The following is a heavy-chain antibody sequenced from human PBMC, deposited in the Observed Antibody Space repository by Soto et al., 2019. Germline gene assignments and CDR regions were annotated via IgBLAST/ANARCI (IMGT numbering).Heavy chain of an antibody. CDR1: GFTVSSNY. D-gene: IGHD6-19*01. V-gene: IGHV3-53*01. Sequence: EVQLVEPGGGLIQPGGSLRLSCAASGFTVSSNYMSWVRQAPGKGLEWVSVIYSGGSTYYADSVKGRFTISRDNSKNTLYLQMHSLRAEDTAVYYCARDQAGSSGWYFDYWGQGTLVTVSS. CDR3: ARDQAGSSGWYFDY. J-gene: IGHJ4*02. CDR2: IYSGGST.